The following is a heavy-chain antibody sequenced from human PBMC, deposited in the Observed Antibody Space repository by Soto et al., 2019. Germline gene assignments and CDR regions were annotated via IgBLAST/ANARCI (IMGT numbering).Heavy chain of an antibody. D-gene: IGHD1-7*01. CDR1: GGAFTRSG. CDR2: IFSDGSSK. Sequence: QMHLVESGGGVVQPGRSLGLSCAASGGAFTRSGMHWVRQAPGKGLEWVAFIFSDGSSKYYADSVKGRFTISRDNSKNTLYLQMNSLRAEDTAIYYCARDKGTTCLDNWGQGTLVTVSS. J-gene: IGHJ4*02. V-gene: IGHV3-33*01. CDR3: ARDKGTTCLDN.